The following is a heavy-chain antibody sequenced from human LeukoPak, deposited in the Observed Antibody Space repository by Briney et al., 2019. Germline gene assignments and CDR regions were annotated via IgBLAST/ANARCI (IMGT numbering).Heavy chain of an antibody. CDR2: ISSSSSYI. CDR1: GFTFSSYS. CDR3: ARGWPNGGPDY. Sequence: GGSLRLSCAASGFTFSSYSMNWVRQAPGKGLEWVSSISSSSSYIYYADSVKSRFTISRDNAKNSLYLQMNSLRAEDTAVYYCARGWPNGGPDYWGQGTLVTVSS. V-gene: IGHV3-21*01. D-gene: IGHD5-24*01. J-gene: IGHJ4*02.